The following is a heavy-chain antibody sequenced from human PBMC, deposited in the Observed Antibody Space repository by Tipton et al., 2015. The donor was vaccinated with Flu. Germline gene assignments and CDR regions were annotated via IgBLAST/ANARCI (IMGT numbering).Heavy chain of an antibody. D-gene: IGHD3-10*01. CDR2: IYYSGSI. J-gene: IGHJ5*02. CDR1: GGSISSGGYY. CDR3: AMTYYYGSGMVWFDP. Sequence: TLSLTCTVSGGSISSGGYYWSWVRQHPGKGLEWIGYIYYSGSIYYNPSLKSRVTISVDTSKNQFSLKLSSVTAADTAVYYCAMTYYYGSGMVWFDPWGQRTLVTVSS. V-gene: IGHV4-31*03.